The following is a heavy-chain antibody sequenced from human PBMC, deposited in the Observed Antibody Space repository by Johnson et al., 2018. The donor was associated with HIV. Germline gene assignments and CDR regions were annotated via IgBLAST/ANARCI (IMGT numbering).Heavy chain of an antibody. D-gene: IGHD6-19*01. Sequence: VQLVESGGNLVQPGGSLRLSCAASGFTVSKKYMSWVRQAPGKGLEWVSVIYSGGDTDYADSLKGRFTISRDNSKNTLYLQMGSLRAEDMAVYYCARAPGWFDAFDIWGQGTMVTVSS. CDR1: GFTVSKKY. V-gene: IGHV3-66*01. J-gene: IGHJ3*02. CDR2: IYSGGDT. CDR3: ARAPGWFDAFDI.